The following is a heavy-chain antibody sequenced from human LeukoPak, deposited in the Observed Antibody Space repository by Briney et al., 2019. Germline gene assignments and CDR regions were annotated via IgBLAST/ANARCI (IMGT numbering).Heavy chain of an antibody. J-gene: IGHJ4*02. D-gene: IGHD3-10*01. V-gene: IGHV4-61*02. CDR1: GGSISSSNYY. Sequence: ASQTLSLTCSVSGGSISSSNYYWSWIRQPAGKGLEWIGRIYTGESTNYNPSLKSRVTISVDTSRNQFSLKLSSVTAADTAVYYCARGLWFGDENPPYFDYWGQGILVTVSS. CDR3: ARGLWFGDENPPYFDY. CDR2: IYTGEST.